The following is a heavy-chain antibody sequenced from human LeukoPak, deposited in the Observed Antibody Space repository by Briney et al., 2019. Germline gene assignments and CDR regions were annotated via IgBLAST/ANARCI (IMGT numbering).Heavy chain of an antibody. CDR2: ISSSSSYI. Sequence: GGSLRLSCEASGFTFSSYSMNWVRQAPGKGLGWVSSISSSSSYIYYADSVKGRFTISRDNAKNSLYLQMNSLRAENTAVYYCARDFGEGQAAAGKGGNYWGQGTLVTVSS. CDR1: GFTFSSYS. CDR3: ARDFGEGQAAAGKGGNY. D-gene: IGHD6-13*01. V-gene: IGHV3-21*01. J-gene: IGHJ4*02.